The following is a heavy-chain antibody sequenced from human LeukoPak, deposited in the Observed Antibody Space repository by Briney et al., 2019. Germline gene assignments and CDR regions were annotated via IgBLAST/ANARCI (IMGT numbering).Heavy chain of an antibody. CDR3: ARVSAKVVIDD. J-gene: IGHJ4*02. Sequence: SETLSLTCTVSGVSISSGSYYWSWIRQPAGKGLEWIGRIYTSGSTNYNPSLKSRVTISVDTSKNQFSLKLSSVTAADTAVYYCARVSAKVVIDDWGQGTLVTVSS. V-gene: IGHV4-61*02. CDR1: GVSISSGSYY. D-gene: IGHD3-22*01. CDR2: IYTSGST.